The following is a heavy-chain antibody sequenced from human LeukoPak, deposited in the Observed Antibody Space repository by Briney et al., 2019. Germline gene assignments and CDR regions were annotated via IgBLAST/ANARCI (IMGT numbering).Heavy chain of an antibody. CDR3: ASGIIAPPDY. CDR2: ISGGDGGT. V-gene: IGHV3-23*01. J-gene: IGHJ4*02. D-gene: IGHD3-10*01. CDR1: GFTFSTYA. Sequence: GGSLRLSCEVFGFTFSTYAMTWVRQAPGRGLEGVSAISGGDGGTYYADSVKGRFTVSRDTSKNTLYLQMNSLRAEDTALYYCASGIIAPPDYWGQGTLVTVSS.